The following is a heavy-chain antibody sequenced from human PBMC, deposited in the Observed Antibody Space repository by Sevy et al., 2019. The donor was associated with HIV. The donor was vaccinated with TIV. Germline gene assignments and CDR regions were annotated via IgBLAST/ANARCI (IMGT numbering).Heavy chain of an antibody. CDR1: GFTFSLYS. CDR3: GREMISMVPGVPDAFDI. CDR2: INSDGSNT. Sequence: GGSLRLSCAASGFTFSLYSLNWVRQVPGKGLVWVSRINSDGSNTNYADSVKGRFTTSRDNAKNTVYLQMNSLRADDTALYFCGREMISMVPGVPDAFDIWGHGTMVTVSS. V-gene: IGHV3-74*01. J-gene: IGHJ3*02. D-gene: IGHD3-10*01.